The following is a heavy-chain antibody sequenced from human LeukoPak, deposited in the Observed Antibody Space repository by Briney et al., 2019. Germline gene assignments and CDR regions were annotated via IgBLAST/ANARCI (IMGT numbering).Heavy chain of an antibody. J-gene: IGHJ4*02. CDR2: IYSSGST. CDR3: ARLRPSGMGGGFDY. CDR1: GGSISNHY. V-gene: IGHV4-59*11. D-gene: IGHD3-10*01. Sequence: AETLSLTCTVSGGSISNHYWSWIRQPPGKGLEWIADIYSSGSTYYDASVKGRFTISGDSSKNRLYLKLSSVAAADTAVYYCARLRPSGMGGGFDYWSQGPLVTV.